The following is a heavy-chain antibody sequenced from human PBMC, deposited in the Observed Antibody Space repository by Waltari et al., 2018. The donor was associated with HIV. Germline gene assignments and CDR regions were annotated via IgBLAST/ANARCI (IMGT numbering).Heavy chain of an antibody. V-gene: IGHV3-53*01. CDR3: ARGGEQWLVTYYFDY. D-gene: IGHD6-19*01. CDR2: IYSGCST. J-gene: IGHJ4*02. CDR1: GFNFSSTY. Sequence: EVQLVESGGVLIQPGGSLSRTCAASGFNFSSTYMSWVRQATEKWLEWVSVIYSGCSTYDADSVKGRFTISRDNYKNTLYLQMNSLRAEDTAVYYCARGGEQWLVTYYFDYWGQGTLVTVSS.